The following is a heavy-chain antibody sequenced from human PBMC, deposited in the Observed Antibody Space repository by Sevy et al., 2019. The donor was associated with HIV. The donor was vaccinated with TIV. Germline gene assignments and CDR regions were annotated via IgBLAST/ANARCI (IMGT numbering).Heavy chain of an antibody. D-gene: IGHD1-26*01. J-gene: IGHJ4*02. CDR3: TPWEGAHSIFDY. CDR2: LKSKAYGGTL. CDR1: GFTFGDYA. Sequence: GGSLRLSCTASGFTFGDYAMNWVRQAPGKGLEWVAFLKSKAYGGTLDYAASVKDRFTISRDDSKNIAHLQMNDLKTDDTAIYYCTPWEGAHSIFDYWGQGALVTVSS. V-gene: IGHV3-49*04.